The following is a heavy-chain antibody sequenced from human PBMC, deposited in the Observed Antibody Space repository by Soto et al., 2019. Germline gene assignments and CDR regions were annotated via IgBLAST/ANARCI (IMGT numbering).Heavy chain of an antibody. V-gene: IGHV3-30*18. Sequence: QVQLVESGGGVVQPGRSLRLSCAASGCTFRSYGMHWVRQAPCKGLEWVAVILYDGNNKYYADSVKGRFTISRDNSKNTLYLQMNSLRAEDTAVYYCAKPYYLITVTQYYGMDVWGQGTTVTVSS. D-gene: IGHD4-4*01. CDR2: ILYDGNNK. J-gene: IGHJ6*02. CDR3: AKPYYLITVTQYYGMDV. CDR1: GCTFRSYG.